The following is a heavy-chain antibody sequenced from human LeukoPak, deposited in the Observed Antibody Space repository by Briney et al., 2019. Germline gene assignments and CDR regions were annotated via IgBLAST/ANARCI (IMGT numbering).Heavy chain of an antibody. CDR1: GYTFTGYY. Sequence: GASVKVSCKASGYTFTGYYMHWVRQAPGQGLEWMGWINPNSGGTNYAQKFQGRVTMTRDTSISTAYMELSRLRSDDTAVYYCARATPIVPFYSSVPPAIDYWGQGTLVTVSS. D-gene: IGHD1-26*01. CDR2: INPNSGGT. CDR3: ARATPIVPFYSSVPPAIDY. J-gene: IGHJ4*02. V-gene: IGHV1-2*02.